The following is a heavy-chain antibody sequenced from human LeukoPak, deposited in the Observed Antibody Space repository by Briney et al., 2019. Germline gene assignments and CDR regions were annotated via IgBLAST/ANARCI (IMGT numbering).Heavy chain of an antibody. J-gene: IGHJ4*02. D-gene: IGHD3-10*01. V-gene: IGHV4-59*01. Sequence: SETLSLTCTVSGGSIGFYYWNWIRQPPGKGLEWIGCVYYNGSSNYSPSLKSRVTISVDTSKIQFSLKLSSVTAADTAVYYCARSIKRGLFDYWGQGALVTVSS. CDR1: GGSIGFYY. CDR2: VYYNGSS. CDR3: ARSIKRGLFDY.